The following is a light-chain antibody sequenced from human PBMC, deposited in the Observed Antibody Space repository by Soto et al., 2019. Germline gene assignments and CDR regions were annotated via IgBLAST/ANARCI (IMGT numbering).Light chain of an antibody. CDR2: DVN. CDR3: CSYAGGSSPYV. CDR1: SSDVGGYNF. Sequence: QSVLTQPRSVSGSPRQSVTISCTGTSSDVGGYNFVSWYQQHPGKVPKLMVFDVNKRPSGVPDRFSGSKSGNTASLTISGLQAEDEADFYCCSYAGGSSPYVFGTGTKVT. V-gene: IGLV2-11*02. J-gene: IGLJ1*01.